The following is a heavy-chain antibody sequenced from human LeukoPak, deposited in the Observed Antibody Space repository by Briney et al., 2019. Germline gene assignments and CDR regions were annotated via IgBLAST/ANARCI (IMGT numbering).Heavy chain of an antibody. Sequence: GGSLRLSCAASGFTLSSYAMTWVRQAPGKGLEWVSAISGSGGSTYYADSVKGRFTISRDNSKNTLYLQMNSLRGEDTAVYYCAKDRRVVAATLDYWGQGTLVTVSS. V-gene: IGHV3-23*01. J-gene: IGHJ4*02. CDR3: AKDRRVVAATLDY. CDR1: GFTLSSYA. CDR2: ISGSGGST. D-gene: IGHD2-15*01.